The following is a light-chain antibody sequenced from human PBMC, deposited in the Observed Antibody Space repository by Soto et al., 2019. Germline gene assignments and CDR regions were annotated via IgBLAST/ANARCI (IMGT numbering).Light chain of an antibody. Sequence: QSLLTQPPSVSGAPGQRLTIACTGSSSNIGAGYAVHWHQHLPGRAPKLLVYGDNNRPSGVPDRFSGSEPGTSAYLTITGLQAEDEAHYYCQSYDTRLSAVVFGGGTKLTVL. V-gene: IGLV1-40*01. CDR3: QSYDTRLSAVV. CDR2: GDN. CDR1: SSNIGAGYA. J-gene: IGLJ2*01.